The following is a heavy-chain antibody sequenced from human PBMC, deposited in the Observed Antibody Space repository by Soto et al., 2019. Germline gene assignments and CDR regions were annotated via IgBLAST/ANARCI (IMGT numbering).Heavy chain of an antibody. CDR2: ISPSGDAT. D-gene: IGHD6-19*01. CDR1: GFTFTTYF. CDR3: ASDWRYSSGLDY. V-gene: IGHV1-46*01. Sequence: QVQLVQSGAEVMKPGASVKVSCKASGFTFTTYFMHWLRQAPGQGLEWMGIISPSGDATTYAEKFKGRVTVTKDTSTTTLYMELSSLRSEDTAVYYCASDWRYSSGLDYWGQGTLVTVSS. J-gene: IGHJ4*02.